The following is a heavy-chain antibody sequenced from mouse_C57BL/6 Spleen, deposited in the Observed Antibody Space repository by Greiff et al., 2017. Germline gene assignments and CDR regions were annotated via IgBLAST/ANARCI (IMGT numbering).Heavy chain of an antibody. V-gene: IGHV1-53*01. CDR2: INPSNGGT. D-gene: IGHD2-4*01. J-gene: IGHJ1*03. CDR1: GYTFTSYW. CDR3: ARSYRIYYDYDGYFDV. Sequence: QVQLQQPGTELVKPGASVKLSCKASGYTFTSYWMHWVKQRPGQVLEWIGNINPSNGGTNYNEKFKSKATLTVDKSSSTAYMQLSSLTSEDSAVYYCARSYRIYYDYDGYFDVWGTGTTVTVSS.